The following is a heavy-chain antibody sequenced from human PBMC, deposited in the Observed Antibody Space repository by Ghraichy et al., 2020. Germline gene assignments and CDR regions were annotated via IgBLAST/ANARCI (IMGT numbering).Heavy chain of an antibody. CDR1: GGSISSGGYS. CDR3: ARNLPPGPFDP. J-gene: IGHJ5*02. V-gene: IGHV4-30-2*01. Sequence: SQTLSLTCAVSGGSISSGGYSWSWIRQPPGKGLEWIGYIYHSGSTYYNPSLKSRVTISVDRSKNQFSLKLSSVTAADTAVYYCARNLPPGPFDPWGQGTLVTVSS. CDR2: IYHSGST.